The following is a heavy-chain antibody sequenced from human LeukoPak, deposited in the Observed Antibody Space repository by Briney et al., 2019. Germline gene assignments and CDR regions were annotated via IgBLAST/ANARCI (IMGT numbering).Heavy chain of an antibody. CDR1: GGTFSSYA. V-gene: IGHV1-69*13. CDR3: ARGGRGIAAAEGDY. Sequence: GASVKVSCKASGGTFSSYAISWVRQAPGQGLEWMGGIIPIFGTANYAQKFQGRVTTTADESTSTAYMELSSLRSEDTAVYYCARGGRGIAAAEGDYWGQGTLVTVSS. D-gene: IGHD6-13*01. CDR2: IIPIFGTA. J-gene: IGHJ4*02.